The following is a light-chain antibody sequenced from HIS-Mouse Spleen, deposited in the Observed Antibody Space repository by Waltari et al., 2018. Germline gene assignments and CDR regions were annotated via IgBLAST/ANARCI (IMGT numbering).Light chain of an antibody. CDR2: EGS. V-gene: IGLV2-14*02. CDR1: SSDVGSYNL. Sequence: QYALTQPASVSGSPGQSITISCTGTSSDVGSYNLVSWYQQHPGKAPKLMIYEGSKRPSGVSNRFSGSKSGNTASLTISRVEAGDEADYYCQVWDSSSDHVVFGGGTKLTVL. J-gene: IGLJ2*01. CDR3: QVWDSSSDHVV.